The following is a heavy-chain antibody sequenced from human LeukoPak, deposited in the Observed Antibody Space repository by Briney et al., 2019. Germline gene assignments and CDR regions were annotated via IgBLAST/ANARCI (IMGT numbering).Heavy chain of an antibody. Sequence: PSETLSLTCAVYGGSFSGYYWSWIRQPPGKGLEWIGEINHSGSTNYNPSLKSRVTISVDTSKNQFSLKLSSVTAADTAVYYCARATYYDSSGYLENDYWGQGTLVTVSS. CDR1: GGSFSGYY. CDR2: INHSGST. D-gene: IGHD3-22*01. J-gene: IGHJ4*02. V-gene: IGHV4-34*01. CDR3: ARATYYDSSGYLENDY.